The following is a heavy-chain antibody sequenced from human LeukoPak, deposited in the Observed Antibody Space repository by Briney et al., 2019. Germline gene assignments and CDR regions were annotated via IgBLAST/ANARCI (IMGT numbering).Heavy chain of an antibody. CDR2: IHHSGYT. D-gene: IGHD3-22*01. Sequence: PSETLCLTCAVSGYSITTSFYWGWIRQPPGKGLEWIGIIHHSGYTYYNPSLKSRVTMSLNTSKNQFSLHLSSVTAADTALYYCARASNSGYYYFDYWGQGTLVTLSS. CDR1: GYSITTSFY. CDR3: ARASNSGYYYFDY. J-gene: IGHJ4*02. V-gene: IGHV4-38-2*01.